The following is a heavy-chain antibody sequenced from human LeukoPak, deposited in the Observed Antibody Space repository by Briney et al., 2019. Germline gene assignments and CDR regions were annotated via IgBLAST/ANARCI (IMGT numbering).Heavy chain of an antibody. CDR3: ARMVCSSTSCYLGVVESNWFDP. CDR1: GGTFSSYA. Sequence: SVKVSCRASGGTFSSYAISWVRQAPGQGLEWMGGIIPIFGTANYAQKFQGRVTITADESTSTAYMELSSLRSEDTAVYYCARMVCSSTSCYLGVVESNWFDPWGQGTLVTVSS. J-gene: IGHJ5*02. D-gene: IGHD2-2*01. CDR2: IIPIFGTA. V-gene: IGHV1-69*13.